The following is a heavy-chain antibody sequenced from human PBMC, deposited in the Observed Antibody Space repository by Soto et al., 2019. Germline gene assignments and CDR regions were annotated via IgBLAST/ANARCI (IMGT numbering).Heavy chain of an antibody. J-gene: IGHJ5*02. Sequence: SETLSLTCTVSGGSISSYYWSWIRQPPGKGLEWIGYIYYSGSTNYNPSLKGRVTISVDTSKNQFSLKLSSVTAADTAVYYCARVGYYDSSGYYPNWFDPWGQGTLVTVSS. CDR2: IYYSGST. CDR3: ARVGYYDSSGYYPNWFDP. V-gene: IGHV4-59*01. CDR1: GGSISSYY. D-gene: IGHD3-22*01.